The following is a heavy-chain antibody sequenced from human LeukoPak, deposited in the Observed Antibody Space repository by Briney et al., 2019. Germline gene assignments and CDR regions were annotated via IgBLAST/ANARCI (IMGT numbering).Heavy chain of an antibody. CDR1: EFTFSSYA. J-gene: IGHJ6*03. CDR2: IRSKAYGGTT. V-gene: IGHV3-49*04. D-gene: IGHD2-2*01. CDR3: TTDCISTSCYPYNYYYMDV. Sequence: PGGSLRLSCAASEFTFSSYAISWVRQAPGKGLEWVGFIRSKAYGGTTEYAASVKGRFTISRDDSKSIADLQMNSLKTEDTAVYYCTTDCISTSCYPYNYYYMDVWGKGTTVTVSS.